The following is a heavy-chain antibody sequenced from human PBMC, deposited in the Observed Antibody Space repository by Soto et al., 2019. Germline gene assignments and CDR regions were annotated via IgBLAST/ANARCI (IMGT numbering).Heavy chain of an antibody. V-gene: IGHV3-23*01. CDR2: ISGSGGST. CDR1: GFTFSSSA. CDR3: ARSGYYYPLDFDH. J-gene: IGHJ4*02. Sequence: GGSLRLSCAASGFTFSSSAMSWVRQAPGRGLEWVSAISGSGGSTYYADTVKGRFTVSRDNSKNTLYLQMNSLRAEDTAVYYCARSGYYYPLDFDHWGQGNLVTVSS. D-gene: IGHD3-22*01.